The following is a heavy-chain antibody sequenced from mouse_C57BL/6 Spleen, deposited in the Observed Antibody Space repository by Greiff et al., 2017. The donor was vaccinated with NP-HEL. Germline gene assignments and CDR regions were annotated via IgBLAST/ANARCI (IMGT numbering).Heavy chain of an antibody. CDR1: GYTFTDYY. J-gene: IGHJ3*01. CDR2: IYPGSGNT. Sequence: VQLQQSGAELVRPGASVKLSCKASGYTFTDYYINWVKQRPGQGLEWIARIYPGSGNTYYNEKFKGKATLTAEKSSSTAYMQLSSLTSEDSAVYFCARDWDYDVGYWGQGTLVTVSA. CDR3: ARDWDYDVGY. V-gene: IGHV1-76*01. D-gene: IGHD2-4*01.